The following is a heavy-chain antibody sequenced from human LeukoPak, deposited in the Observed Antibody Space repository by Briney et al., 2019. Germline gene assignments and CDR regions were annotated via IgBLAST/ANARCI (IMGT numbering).Heavy chain of an antibody. CDR2: ISSDGSNE. Sequence: PGRSLRLSCAASGFTFTSFPMHWARQAPGKGLEWVAIISSDGSNEYYADSVQGRFTISRDNSKNTLYLQMNSLRAEDTAVYYCASEMTNRYYFDYWGQGTLVTVSS. J-gene: IGHJ4*02. CDR1: GFTFTSFP. V-gene: IGHV3-30*04. CDR3: ASEMTNRYYFDY. D-gene: IGHD1-14*01.